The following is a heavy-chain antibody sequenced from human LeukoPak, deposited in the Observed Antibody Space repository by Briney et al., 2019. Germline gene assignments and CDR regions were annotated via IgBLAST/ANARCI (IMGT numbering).Heavy chain of an antibody. Sequence: GGSLRLSCAASGFTSSSYSMNWVRQAPGKGLEWVALISHDGSDKYYADSVKGRFLISRDNSKNMLYLEMNSLTIEDTTVYYCARNSDYYDYSPQSLWGQGTLVTVSS. D-gene: IGHD3-22*01. CDR1: GFTSSSYS. J-gene: IGHJ4*02. V-gene: IGHV3-30*13. CDR2: ISHDGSDK. CDR3: ARNSDYYDYSPQSL.